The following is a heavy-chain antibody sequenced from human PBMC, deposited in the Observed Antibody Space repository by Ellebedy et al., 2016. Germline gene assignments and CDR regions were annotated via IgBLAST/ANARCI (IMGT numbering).Heavy chain of an antibody. V-gene: IGHV3-NL1*01. CDR1: GFSFSNYG. Sequence: GESLKISCAASGFSFSNYGMHWVRQAPGKGLELVSLLYGGGASYYADSVEGRFTISRDNSEKTLYLQMSGLGAEDTAVYYCVTRHNGAFDVWGQGTRVTVSS. D-gene: IGHD2-8*01. CDR2: LYGGGAS. J-gene: IGHJ3*01. CDR3: VTRHNGAFDV.